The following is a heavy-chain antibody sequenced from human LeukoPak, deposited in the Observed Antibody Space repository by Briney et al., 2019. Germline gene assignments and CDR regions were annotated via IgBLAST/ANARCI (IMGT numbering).Heavy chain of an antibody. J-gene: IGHJ2*01. V-gene: IGHV3-23*01. CDR3: ARDSSAAGDWYFDL. CDR1: GFTFRNYV. CDR2: INTGSDSI. Sequence: GGSLRLSCAASGFTFRNYVMNWVRQAPGKGLEWVSTINTGSDSIYYADSVKGRFTISRDNSNNMLYVQMNSLRAEDTAVYYCARDSSAAGDWYFDLWGRGTLVTVSS. D-gene: IGHD6-13*01.